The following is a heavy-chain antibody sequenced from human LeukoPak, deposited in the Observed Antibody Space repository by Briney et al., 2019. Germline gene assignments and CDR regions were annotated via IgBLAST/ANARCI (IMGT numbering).Heavy chain of an antibody. Sequence: GRSLRLSCAASGFTFDDYAMHWVRQAPGKGLEWVSGISWNSGSIGYADSVKGRFTISRDNAKNSLYLQMNSLRAEDTASYYCAKDGQNGDYAVYYFDYWGQGTLVTVSS. J-gene: IGHJ4*02. CDR3: AKDGQNGDYAVYYFDY. D-gene: IGHD4-17*01. CDR2: ISWNSGSI. CDR1: GFTFDDYA. V-gene: IGHV3-9*01.